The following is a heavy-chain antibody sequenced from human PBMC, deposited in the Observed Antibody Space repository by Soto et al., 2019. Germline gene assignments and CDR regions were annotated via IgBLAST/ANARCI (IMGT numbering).Heavy chain of an antibody. V-gene: IGHV3-30*18. D-gene: IGHD4-17*01. J-gene: IGHJ4*02. CDR2: ISYDGSNK. Sequence: QVQLVESGGGVVQPGRSLRLSCAASGFTFSSYGMHWVRQALGKGLEWVAVISYDGSNKYYADSVKGRFTISRDNSKNTLYLQMNSLRAEDTAVYYCAKMTTVVTPLDYWGQGTLVTVSS. CDR1: GFTFSSYG. CDR3: AKMTTVVTPLDY.